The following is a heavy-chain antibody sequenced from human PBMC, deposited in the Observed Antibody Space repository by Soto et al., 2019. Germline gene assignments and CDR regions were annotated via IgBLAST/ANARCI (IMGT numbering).Heavy chain of an antibody. D-gene: IGHD1-1*01. J-gene: IGHJ4*02. V-gene: IGHV3-74*01. CDR2: ISDDGSTA. CDR1: GFTFSAYW. Sequence: LKISCAVSGFTFSAYWMHWVRQVPGKGLTWVSRISDDGSTATYADSVKGRFVISRDNAKNSLYLEMNTLRVDDSGLYYCARGPRVSSTGTGAHWGRGTLVTVSS. CDR3: ARGPRVSSTGTGAH.